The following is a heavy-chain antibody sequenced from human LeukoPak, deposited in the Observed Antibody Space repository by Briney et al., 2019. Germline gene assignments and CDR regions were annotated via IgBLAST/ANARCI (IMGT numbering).Heavy chain of an antibody. CDR2: IIPIFGTA. D-gene: IGHD1-26*01. CDR3: ARDREPEVYYMDV. Sequence: SVKVSCKASGGTFSSYAISWVRQAPGQGLEWMGRIIPIFGTANYALKFQGRVTITTDESTSTAYMELSSLRSEDTAVYYCARDREPEVYYMDVWGKGTTVAVSS. J-gene: IGHJ6*03. CDR1: GGTFSSYA. V-gene: IGHV1-69*05.